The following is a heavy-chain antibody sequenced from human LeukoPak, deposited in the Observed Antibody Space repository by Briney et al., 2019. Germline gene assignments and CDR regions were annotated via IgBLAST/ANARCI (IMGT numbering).Heavy chain of an antibody. D-gene: IGHD3-3*01. J-gene: IGHJ5*02. Sequence: PGGSLRLSCAASGFTFSSYAMSWVRQAPGKGLEWVSAISGSGGSTYYADSVKGRFTISRDNSKNTLYLQMNSLRAEDTAVYYCAKDLRFLEWLLSAGFDPWGQGTLVIVSS. V-gene: IGHV3-23*01. CDR2: ISGSGGST. CDR1: GFTFSSYA. CDR3: AKDLRFLEWLLSAGFDP.